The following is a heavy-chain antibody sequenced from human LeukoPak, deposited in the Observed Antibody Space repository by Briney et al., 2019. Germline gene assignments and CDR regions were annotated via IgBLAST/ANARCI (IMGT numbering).Heavy chain of an antibody. J-gene: IGHJ4*02. CDR3: ASGAYSSSSLDY. CDR2: IWYDGSNK. Sequence: PGRSLRLSCAASGFTFSSYGMHWVRQAPGKGLEWVAVIWYDGSNKYYADSVKGRFTISRDNSKNTLYLQMNSLRAEDTAVYYCASGAYSSSSLDYWGQGILVTVSS. D-gene: IGHD6-6*01. CDR1: GFTFSSYG. V-gene: IGHV3-33*01.